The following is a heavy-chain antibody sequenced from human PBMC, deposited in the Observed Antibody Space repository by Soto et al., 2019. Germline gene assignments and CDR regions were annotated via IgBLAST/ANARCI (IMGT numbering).Heavy chain of an antibody. J-gene: IGHJ4*02. D-gene: IGHD3-22*01. CDR1: GGSISSYY. CDR2: IYTSGST. V-gene: IGHV4-4*07. Sequence: QVQLQESGPGLVKPSETLSLTCTVSGGSISSYYWSWIRQPAGTGLEWIGRIYTSGSTNYNPSLKSRVTMSVDTSKNQFSLKLSSVTAADTAVYYCARTHYYDSSGYYSDYWGQGTLVTVSS. CDR3: ARTHYYDSSGYYSDY.